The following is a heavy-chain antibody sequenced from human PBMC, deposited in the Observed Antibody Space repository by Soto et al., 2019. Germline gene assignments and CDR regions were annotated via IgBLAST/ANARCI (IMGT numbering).Heavy chain of an antibody. CDR1: GYSFTTYD. V-gene: IGHV1-8*01. CDR3: ARNRRETGDFDY. D-gene: IGHD7-27*01. CDR2: MDPNSGDT. Sequence: QVQLVQSGAEVEKPGASVKVSCKASGYSFTTYDINWMRQATGQGLEWMGWMDPNSGDTGYAQKFQGRVTMTRDTSISTAYIELSSLRSDDTAVYYCARNRRETGDFDYWGQGTLVTVSS. J-gene: IGHJ4*02.